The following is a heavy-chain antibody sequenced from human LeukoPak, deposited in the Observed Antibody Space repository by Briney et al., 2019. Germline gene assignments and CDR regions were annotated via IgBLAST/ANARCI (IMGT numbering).Heavy chain of an antibody. CDR1: GGTFSSYA. CDR2: IIPIFGTA. D-gene: IGHD6-19*01. Sequence: SVKLSCKASGGTFSSYAISWVRQAPGQGLEWMGGIIPIFGTANYAQKFQGRVTITADESTSTAYMELSSLRSEDTAVYYCARDLKGIAVADRSDYWGQGTLVTVSS. CDR3: ARDLKGIAVADRSDY. J-gene: IGHJ4*02. V-gene: IGHV1-69*01.